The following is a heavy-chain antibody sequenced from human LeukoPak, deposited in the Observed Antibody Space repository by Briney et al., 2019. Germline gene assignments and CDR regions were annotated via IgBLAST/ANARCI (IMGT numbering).Heavy chain of an antibody. CDR3: AKGLRWFGDFYFNFFDY. V-gene: IGHV3-30*18. J-gene: IGHJ4*02. Sequence: GGSLRLSCAASGFNFMTYGMHWVRQAPGKGLEWVAFISYDGGKRFFGESVKGRFTTARDDSENTVSLQMNTLKTEDTAVYYCAKGLRWFGDFYFNFFDYWGQGILVTVSS. CDR1: GFNFMTYG. CDR2: ISYDGGKR. D-gene: IGHD3-10*01.